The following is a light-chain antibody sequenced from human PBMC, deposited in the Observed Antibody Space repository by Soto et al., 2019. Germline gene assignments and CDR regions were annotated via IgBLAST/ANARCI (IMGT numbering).Light chain of an antibody. CDR2: RNN. CDR1: GTNIGRNY. Sequence: QSVLSQPPSASGTPGQRVTLSFFGSGTNIGRNYVHWYQQVQGTAPKLLIFRNNPRPPGVHVRFSGSKSGTSASLAVSGLRSEDEADYFCAAWDYSLSGYWVFGGGTKLTVL. V-gene: IGLV1-47*01. J-gene: IGLJ3*02. CDR3: AAWDYSLSGYWV.